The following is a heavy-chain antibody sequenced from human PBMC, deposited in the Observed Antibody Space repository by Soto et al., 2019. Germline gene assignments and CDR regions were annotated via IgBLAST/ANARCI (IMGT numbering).Heavy chain of an antibody. D-gene: IGHD6-19*01. CDR3: ARVLVLSGYSSGWYAYYYGMDV. CDR2: TYYRSKWYN. V-gene: IGHV6-1*01. J-gene: IGHJ6*02. CDR1: WDSVSSNSAA. Sequence: QVQLQQSGPGLVKPSQTLSLTCAISWDSVSSNSAAWNWIRQSPSRGLEWLGRTYYRSKWYNDYAVSVKRRITINPDTSKYQFSLQLNSVTPEDTAVYYCARVLVLSGYSSGWYAYYYGMDVWGQGTTVTVSS.